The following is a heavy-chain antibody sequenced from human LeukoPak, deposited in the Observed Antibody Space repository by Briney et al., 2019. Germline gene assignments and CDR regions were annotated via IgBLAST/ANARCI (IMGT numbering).Heavy chain of an antibody. Sequence: PSETLSLTCTVSGGSISSGGYYWSWIRQHPGKGLECIGYIYYSGSTYYNPSLRSRVTISVDTSNNQFSLKLSSVTAADTAVYYCARDSRQRYFDYWGQGTLVTVSS. CDR1: GGSISSGGYY. CDR3: ARDSRQRYFDY. CDR2: IYYSGST. J-gene: IGHJ4*02. V-gene: IGHV4-31*03.